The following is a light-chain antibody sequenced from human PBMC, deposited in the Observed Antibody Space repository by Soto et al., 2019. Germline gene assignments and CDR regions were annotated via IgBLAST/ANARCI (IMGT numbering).Light chain of an antibody. J-gene: IGKJ4*01. CDR2: GAS. V-gene: IGKV3-15*01. CDR3: QQYNNWFT. Sequence: EIVMTQSPATLSVSPGERATLSCRASQSVSSNLAWYQQKPGQAPRLLIYGASTRATGIPARFSGSGSGTEFTLTISSLQSEDFAAYYCQQYNNWFTFGGGTKVDIK. CDR1: QSVSSN.